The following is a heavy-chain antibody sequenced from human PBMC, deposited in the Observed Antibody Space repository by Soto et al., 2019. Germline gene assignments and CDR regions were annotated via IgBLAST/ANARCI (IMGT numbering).Heavy chain of an antibody. CDR2: IKQDGSEK. CDR1: GLTFTTYW. J-gene: IGHJ4*02. Sequence: PGGSLRLSCVASGLTFTTYWMTWVRQAPGKGLEWVANIKQDGSEKYYVDSVKGRFTISRDDAENSLYLQMNNLRAEATAVYYCTRNRANFDTWGQGTPVTVSS. D-gene: IGHD1-26*01. CDR3: TRNRANFDT. V-gene: IGHV3-7*01.